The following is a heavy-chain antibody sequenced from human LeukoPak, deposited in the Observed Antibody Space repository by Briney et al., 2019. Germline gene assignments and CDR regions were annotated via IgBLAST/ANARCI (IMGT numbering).Heavy chain of an antibody. CDR3: AKEYGSGSYYYDY. CDR2: ITTSGGST. D-gene: IGHD3-10*01. J-gene: IGHJ4*02. Sequence: GGSLRLSCAASGFTFSSYALTWVRQAPGKGLEWVPAITTSGGSTHYADSVKGRFTISRDNSKNTLHLQMNSLRAEDTAVYYCAKEYGSGSYYYDYWGQGTLVTVSP. V-gene: IGHV3-23*01. CDR1: GFTFSSYA.